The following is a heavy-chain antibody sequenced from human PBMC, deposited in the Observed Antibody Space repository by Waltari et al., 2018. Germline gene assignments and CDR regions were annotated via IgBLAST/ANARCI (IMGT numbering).Heavy chain of an antibody. V-gene: IGHV4-39*07. J-gene: IGHJ4*02. CDR1: VGSISSSSYS. CDR3: ARGSAWELPDY. Sequence: QLQLQESGPGLVKHSETLSLTCTVSVGSISSSSYSWGRTRQPPGKGLEWSGSIYYSGSTYYNPSLKSRVTISVDTSKNQFSRKLSSVTAADTAGYYCARGSAWELPDYWGQGTLVTVSS. CDR2: IYYSGST. D-gene: IGHD1-26*01.